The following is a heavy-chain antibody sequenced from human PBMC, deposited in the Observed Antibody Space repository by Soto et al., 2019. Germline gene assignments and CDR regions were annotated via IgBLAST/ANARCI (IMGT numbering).Heavy chain of an antibody. CDR2: IHHSGPT. J-gene: IGHJ4*02. CDR1: CDSISRSEW. V-gene: IGHV4-4*02. Sequence: SASLSLTCKFACDSISRSEWWSLVRQPPGPKLEWIAEIHHSGPTNYNPSLQSRVTITVDKSKNQISLRLSTVTAADTAVYYWGRGGITAVRHFYFAHRVQRAQVTVSA. D-gene: IGHD6-13*01. CDR3: GRGGITAVRHFYFAH.